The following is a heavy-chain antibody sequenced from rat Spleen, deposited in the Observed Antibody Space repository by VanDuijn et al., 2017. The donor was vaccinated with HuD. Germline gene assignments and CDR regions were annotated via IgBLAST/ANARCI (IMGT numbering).Heavy chain of an antibody. D-gene: IGHD5-1*01. CDR2: ITNIGGTI. J-gene: IGHJ2*01. CDR1: GFTFSEYW. CDR3: ATVGPDWEFGY. Sequence: EVQLVESGGGLVQPGRSLKLSCVASGFTFSEYWMTWIRQAPGKGLEWVASITNIGGTIYYADSVKGRFTMSRDIAQNTLYLQMNSLRSEDTATYYCATVGPDWEFGYWGQGVMVTVSS. V-gene: IGHV5-31*01.